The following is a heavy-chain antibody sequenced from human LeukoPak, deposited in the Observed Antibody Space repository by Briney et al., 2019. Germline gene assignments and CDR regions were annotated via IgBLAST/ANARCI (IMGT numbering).Heavy chain of an antibody. Sequence: PGRSLRLSCAASGFTFSSYAMHWVRQAPGKGLEGVAVISYDGSNKYYVDSVKGRFTISRDNSKNTLYLQMNSLRAEDTAGYCCARGGRTGYCSGGSCYYYYGMDVWGQGTTVTVSS. CDR3: ARGGRTGYCSGGSCYYYYGMDV. CDR2: ISYDGSNK. J-gene: IGHJ6*02. V-gene: IGHV3-30-3*01. CDR1: GFTFSSYA. D-gene: IGHD2-15*01.